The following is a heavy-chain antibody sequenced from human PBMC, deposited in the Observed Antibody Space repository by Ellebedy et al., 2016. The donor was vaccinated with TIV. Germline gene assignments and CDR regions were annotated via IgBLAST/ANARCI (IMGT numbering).Heavy chain of an antibody. J-gene: IGHJ6*02. V-gene: IGHV1-69*13. Sequence: ASVKVSCXASGGIFSTYGINWVRQAPGQGLEWMGGITPIFGRANYAQKFQGRVIITADESTTTAYMELSSLRFEDTAVYYCAYGRSTVTLSYYYYGMDVWGQGTTVTVSS. CDR1: GGIFSTYG. CDR2: ITPIFGRA. D-gene: IGHD4-17*01. CDR3: AYGRSTVTLSYYYYGMDV.